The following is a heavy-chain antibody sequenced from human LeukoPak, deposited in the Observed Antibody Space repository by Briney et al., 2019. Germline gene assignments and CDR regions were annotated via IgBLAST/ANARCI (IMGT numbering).Heavy chain of an antibody. J-gene: IGHJ6*02. CDR3: ARERLWFGEIRDGMDV. D-gene: IGHD3-10*01. CDR1: GYTFTTYA. Sequence: ASVKVSCKASGYTFTTYAMHWVRQAPGQRLEWMGWISGGNGNTRYSQKFQGRVTFTRDTSASTAYMEMSRLRSEDTAVYYCARERLWFGEIRDGMDVWGQGTTVTVSS. CDR2: ISGGNGNT. V-gene: IGHV1-3*01.